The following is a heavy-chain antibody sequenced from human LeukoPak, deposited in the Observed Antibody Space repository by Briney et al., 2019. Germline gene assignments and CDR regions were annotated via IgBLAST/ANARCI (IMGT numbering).Heavy chain of an antibody. CDR1: GFTFSSYG. Sequence: GGSLRLPCAASGFTFSSYGMHWVRQAPGKGLEWVAVISYDGSKKYYADSVKGRLTISRDNSKNTLYLQMNSLRAEDTAVYYCAREVYDFWRKGYYFDYWGQGTLVTVSS. CDR2: ISYDGSKK. CDR3: AREVYDFWRKGYYFDY. V-gene: IGHV3-30*03. D-gene: IGHD3-3*01. J-gene: IGHJ4*02.